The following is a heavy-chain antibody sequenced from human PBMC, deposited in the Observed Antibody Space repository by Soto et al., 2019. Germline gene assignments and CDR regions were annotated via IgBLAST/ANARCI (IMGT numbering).Heavy chain of an antibody. D-gene: IGHD3-16*02. CDR1: GGSISSSDYH. V-gene: IGHV4-39*01. Sequence: QLQLQESGPGLVTPSETLSLTCTVSGGSISSSDYHWGWIRQPPGKGLVWIGAIYYGGSAYYNPSLKSRVTISVDTSTNQFSLKLSSVTSTDTAVFYCVRHVTTGIYRGFLDYWGQGTLVTVSS. J-gene: IGHJ4*02. CDR3: VRHVTTGIYRGFLDY. CDR2: IYYGGSA.